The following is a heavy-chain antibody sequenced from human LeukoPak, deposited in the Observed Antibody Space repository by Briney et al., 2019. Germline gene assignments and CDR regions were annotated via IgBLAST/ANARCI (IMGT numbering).Heavy chain of an antibody. CDR3: ARDDGSGSYFFDY. J-gene: IGHJ4*02. Sequence: GGSLRLSCAASGFRLEDYGMHWVRQAPGKGLEWVAVISYDGSNKYYADSVKGRFTISRDNSKNTLYLQMNSLRAEDTAVYYCARDDGSGSYFFDYWGQGTLVTVSS. CDR2: ISYDGSNK. D-gene: IGHD3-10*01. V-gene: IGHV3-30*03. CDR1: GFRLEDYG.